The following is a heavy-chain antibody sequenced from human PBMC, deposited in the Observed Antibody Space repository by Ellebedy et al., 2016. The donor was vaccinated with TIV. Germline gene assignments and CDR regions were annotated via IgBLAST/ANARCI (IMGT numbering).Heavy chain of an antibody. D-gene: IGHD1-26*01. J-gene: IGHJ4*02. CDR3: ARDLAGGSSGDY. Sequence: ASVKVSCKASGGTFSSYAISWVRQAPGQGLEWMGGIIPIFGTANYAQKFQGRVTITADESTSTAYMELSSLRSDDTAVYYCARDLAGGSSGDYWGQGTLVTVSS. CDR2: IIPIFGTA. CDR1: GGTFSSYA. V-gene: IGHV1-69*13.